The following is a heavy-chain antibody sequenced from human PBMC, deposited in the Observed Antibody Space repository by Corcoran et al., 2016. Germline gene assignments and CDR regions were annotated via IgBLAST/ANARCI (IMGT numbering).Heavy chain of an antibody. CDR3: ARDLVVVTAVRGGYYGMDV. V-gene: IGHV3-33*01. CDR1: GFTFSSYG. CDR2: IWYDGSNK. J-gene: IGHJ6*02. D-gene: IGHD2-21*02. Sequence: QVQLVESGGGVVQPGRSLRLSCAASGFTFSSYGMHWVRQAPGKGLEWVAVIWYDGSNKYYADSVKGRFTISRDNSKNTLYLQMNSLRAEDTAVYYCARDLVVVTAVRGGYYGMDVWGQGTTVTVS.